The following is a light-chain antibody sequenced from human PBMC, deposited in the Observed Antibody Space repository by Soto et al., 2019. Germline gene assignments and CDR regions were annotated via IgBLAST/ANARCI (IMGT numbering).Light chain of an antibody. CDR2: GAS. V-gene: IGKV3-20*01. CDR3: QQYSDLPMT. CDR1: QSVSSSY. J-gene: IGKJ5*01. Sequence: EIVLTQSPGTLSLSPAERATLSCMASQSVSSSYLAWFQQKPGQAPRLLIYGASRRATGIPDRFSGSASGTDFTLTISRLEPEDFAVYFCQQYSDLPMTFGQGTRLEI.